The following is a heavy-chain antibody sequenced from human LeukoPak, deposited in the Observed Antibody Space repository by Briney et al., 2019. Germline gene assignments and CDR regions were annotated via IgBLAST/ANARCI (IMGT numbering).Heavy chain of an antibody. Sequence: SETLSLTCTVSGGSISSGGYYWSWIRQHPGKGLEWIGYIYYSGSTYYNPSLKSRVTISVDTSKNQFSLKLSSVTAADTAVYYCARVPFYDFWSGPGYFDYWGQGTLVTVSS. CDR2: IYYSGST. CDR3: ARVPFYDFWSGPGYFDY. D-gene: IGHD3-3*01. V-gene: IGHV4-31*03. J-gene: IGHJ4*02. CDR1: GGSISSGGYY.